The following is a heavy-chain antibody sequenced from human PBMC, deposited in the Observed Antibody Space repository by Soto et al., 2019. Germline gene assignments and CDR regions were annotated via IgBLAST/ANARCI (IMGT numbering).Heavy chain of an antibody. CDR1: GGSIISYY. Sequence: SETLSLTCTVSGGSIISYYWSWIRQPPGKGLEWIGYIYYSGSTNYNPSLKSRVTISVDKSKNQFSLKLSSVTAADTAVYYCARCIAAAGPIDYWGQGTLVTVSS. D-gene: IGHD6-13*01. CDR3: ARCIAAAGPIDY. CDR2: IYYSGST. J-gene: IGHJ4*02. V-gene: IGHV4-59*12.